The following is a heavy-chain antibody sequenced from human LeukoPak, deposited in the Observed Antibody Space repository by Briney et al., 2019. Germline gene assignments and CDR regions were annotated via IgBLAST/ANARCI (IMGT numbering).Heavy chain of an antibody. Sequence: GGSLRLSCLGSEFTFGDYGLTWVRQAPGKGLEWVGFIRSKAYGGTTEYAASVKGRFTISRDGSKGVAYLQMSSLKSEDTAVYYCGRVLYGSGTFTLYYNHYYMDVWGKGTAVAISS. J-gene: IGHJ6*03. CDR2: IRSKAYGGTT. CDR3: GRVLYGSGTFTLYYNHYYMDV. D-gene: IGHD3-10*01. CDR1: EFTFGDYG. V-gene: IGHV3-49*04.